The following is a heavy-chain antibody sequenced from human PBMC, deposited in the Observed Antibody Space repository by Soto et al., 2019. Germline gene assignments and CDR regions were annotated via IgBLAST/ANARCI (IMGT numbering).Heavy chain of an antibody. Sequence: ASVKVSCKASGYTFTSYGISWVRQAPGQGLEWMGWISAYNGNTNYAQKLQGRVTMTTDTSTGTAYMELRSLRSDDTAVYYCARVQTKILTVTMYYFDYWGQGTLVTVSS. V-gene: IGHV1-18*01. J-gene: IGHJ4*02. CDR1: GYTFTSYG. D-gene: IGHD4-17*01. CDR2: ISAYNGNT. CDR3: ARVQTKILTVTMYYFDY.